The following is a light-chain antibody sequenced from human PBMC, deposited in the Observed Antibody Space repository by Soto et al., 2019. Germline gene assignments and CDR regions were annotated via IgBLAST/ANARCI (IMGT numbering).Light chain of an antibody. CDR1: SSDVGNYNL. V-gene: IGLV2-23*01. Sequence: QSALTQPASVSGSPGQSITISCTGTSSDVGNYNLVSWYQQHPGKAPKVMIYEGSRRPSGVSDRFSGSKSGNTASLTISGLQAEDEADYYCCSYAGSSTSVIFGGGTKVTVL. CDR3: CSYAGSSTSVI. CDR2: EGS. J-gene: IGLJ2*01.